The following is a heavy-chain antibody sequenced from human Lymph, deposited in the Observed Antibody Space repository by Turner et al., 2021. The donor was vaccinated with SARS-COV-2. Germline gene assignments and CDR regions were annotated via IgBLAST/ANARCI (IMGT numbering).Heavy chain of an antibody. D-gene: IGHD3-22*01. J-gene: IGHJ4*02. CDR2: IWYDGSNK. V-gene: IGHV3-33*01. CDR1: GFTFSSYG. Sequence: QVQLVESGGGVVQPGSSLILSCAASGFTFSSYGMHWVRQAPGKGLEWVAFIWYDGSNKYYADSVKGRFTISRDNSKNTLYLQMNSLRAEDTAVYYCARGIYDSGGYLSYYFDYWGQGTLVTVSS. CDR3: ARGIYDSGGYLSYYFDY.